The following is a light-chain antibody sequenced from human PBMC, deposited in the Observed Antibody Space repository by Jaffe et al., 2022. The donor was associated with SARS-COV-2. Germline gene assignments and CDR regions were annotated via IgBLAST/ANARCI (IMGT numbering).Light chain of an antibody. CDR3: AAWDDSLKGVI. CDR1: NSNIGSNT. V-gene: IGLV1-44*01. CDR2: SNN. J-gene: IGLJ2*01. Sequence: QSVLTQPPSASGTPGQRVTISCSGSNSNIGSNTVNWYQKLPGTAPKLLIYSNNQRPSGVPDRFSGSKSGTSASLAISGLQSEDEADYYCAAWDDSLKGVIFAGGTKLTVL.